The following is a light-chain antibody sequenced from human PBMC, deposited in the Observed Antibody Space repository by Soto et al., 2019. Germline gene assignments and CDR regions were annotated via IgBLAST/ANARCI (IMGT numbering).Light chain of an antibody. J-gene: IGKJ4*01. CDR1: QSVSSSY. CDR2: GAS. CDR3: QQYDNWPLT. Sequence: EVVLTQSPATLSLSPGERATLSCRASQSVSSSYLAWYQRTPGQAPRLLIYGASTRATGIPDRFSGSGSGTEFTLTISSLQSEDFAAYFCQQYDNWPLTFGGGTKVDIK. V-gene: IGKV3-15*01.